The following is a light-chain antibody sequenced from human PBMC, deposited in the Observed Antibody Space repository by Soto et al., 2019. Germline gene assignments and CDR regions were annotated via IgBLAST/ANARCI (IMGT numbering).Light chain of an antibody. Sequence: QSVLTQPPSASGSPGQSVTISCTGTSSDVGGYNYVSWYQQHPGKAPKLIIYEVTKRPSGVPDRFSGSKSGNTASLTVSGLQADDEADYYCSSYSGSNNFFGGGTKLIVL. CDR2: EVT. V-gene: IGLV2-8*01. J-gene: IGLJ2*01. CDR1: SSDVGGYNY. CDR3: SSYSGSNNF.